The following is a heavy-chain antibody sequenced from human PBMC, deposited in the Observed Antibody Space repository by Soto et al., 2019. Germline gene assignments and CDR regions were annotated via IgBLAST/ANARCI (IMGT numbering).Heavy chain of an antibody. V-gene: IGHV3-53*01. CDR2: IYSDGST. J-gene: IGHJ6*02. Sequence: VRSLRLWCAALGLTVSSNYMSWVRQAPGKGLEWVSVIYSDGSTYYADSVKGRFTISRDNSKNTLYLQMNSLRAEDTAVYYCARAVYYYYGMDVWGQGTTVTVSS. CDR3: ARAVYYYYGMDV. CDR1: GLTVSSNY.